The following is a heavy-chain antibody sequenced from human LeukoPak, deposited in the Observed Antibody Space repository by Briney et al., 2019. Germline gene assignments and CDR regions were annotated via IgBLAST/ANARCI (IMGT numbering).Heavy chain of an antibody. V-gene: IGHV1-3*01. J-gene: IGHJ4*02. D-gene: IGHD3-22*01. CDR2: INGGSGNT. CDR3: ANPRYDSSGYYYVD. Sequence: GASVKVSCKASGYTFTSYAMHWVRQAPGQRLEWMGWINGGSGNTKYSPEFRGRVTITRDTSASTAYMELSSLRSEDTAVYYCANPRYDSSGYYYVDWGQGTLVTVSS. CDR1: GYTFTSYA.